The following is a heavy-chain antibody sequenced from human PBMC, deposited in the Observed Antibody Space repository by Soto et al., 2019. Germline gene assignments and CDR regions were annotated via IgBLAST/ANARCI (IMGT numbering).Heavy chain of an antibody. CDR2: ISYDGSNK. J-gene: IGHJ4*02. D-gene: IGHD6-19*01. CDR1: GFTFSSYA. V-gene: IGHV3-30-3*01. CDR3: AREGSIAVACHTDY. Sequence: QVQLVESGGGVVQPGRSLRLSCAASGFTFSSYAMHWVRQAPGKGLEWVAVISYDGSNKYYADSVKGRFTISRDNSKNTLYLQMNSLRAEDTAVYYCAREGSIAVACHTDYWGQGTLVTVSS.